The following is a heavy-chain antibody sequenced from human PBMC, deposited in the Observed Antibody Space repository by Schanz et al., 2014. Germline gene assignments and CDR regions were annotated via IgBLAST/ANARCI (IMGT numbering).Heavy chain of an antibody. J-gene: IGHJ4*02. V-gene: IGHV3-23*04. Sequence: EVQLVESGGGLVQPGGSLRLSCAASGFTLSNYAMCWVRQAPGKGLEWVSAISGGGGTTYYADSVKGRFTISRDNSRDTVYLQMNSLRADDTAMYYCARWFLIRGVILDSWGQGTLVTVSS. D-gene: IGHD3-10*01. CDR2: ISGGGGTT. CDR3: ARWFLIRGVILDS. CDR1: GFTLSNYA.